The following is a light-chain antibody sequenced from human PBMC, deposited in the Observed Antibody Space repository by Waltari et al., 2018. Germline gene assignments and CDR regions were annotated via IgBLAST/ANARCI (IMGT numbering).Light chain of an antibody. CDR3: QQYGNSPPT. CDR1: QSVSSSY. V-gene: IGKV3-20*01. Sequence: EIVLTQSPGTLSLSPGERATLSCRASQSVSSSYFAWYQQKPGQAPRLLIYGASSMATGIPDRFSGSGSGTDFTLTISRLEPEDFAVYYCQQYGNSPPTFGQGTKVEIK. CDR2: GAS. J-gene: IGKJ1*01.